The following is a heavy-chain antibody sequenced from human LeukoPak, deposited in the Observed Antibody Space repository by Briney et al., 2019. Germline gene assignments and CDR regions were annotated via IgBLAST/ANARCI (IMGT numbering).Heavy chain of an antibody. Sequence: PGGSLRLPCAASGFTFSSYAMHWVRQAPGKGLEWVAVISYDGSNKYYADSVKGRFTISRDNSKNTLYLQMNSLRAEDTAVYYCASRHYDFGYYWGQGTLVTVSP. J-gene: IGHJ4*02. D-gene: IGHD4-17*01. CDR3: ASRHYDFGYY. CDR1: GFTFSSYA. V-gene: IGHV3-30*04. CDR2: ISYDGSNK.